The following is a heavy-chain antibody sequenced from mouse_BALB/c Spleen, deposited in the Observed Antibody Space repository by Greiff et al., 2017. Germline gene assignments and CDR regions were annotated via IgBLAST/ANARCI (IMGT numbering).Heavy chain of an antibody. Sequence: DVKLQESGGGLVQPGGSLRLSCATSGFTFTDYYMSWVRQPPGKALEWLGFIRNKANGYTTEYSASVKGRFTISRDNSQSILYLQMNTLRAEDSATYYCARAPDAMDYWGQGTSVTVSS. V-gene: IGHV7-3*02. J-gene: IGHJ4*01. CDR3: ARAPDAMDY. CDR2: IRNKANGYTT. CDR1: GFTFTDYY.